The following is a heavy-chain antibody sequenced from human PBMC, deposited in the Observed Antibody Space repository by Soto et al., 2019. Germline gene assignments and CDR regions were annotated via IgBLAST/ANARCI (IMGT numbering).Heavy chain of an antibody. Sequence: GASVKVSCKASGGTFTDYAFSWVRQATGQGLEWMGGIIPMFRSSNFAQKFQDRLTIFADASAGTAYMELSSLRSDDTAIYYCAKDVGFQQHLFVFDLWGQGTLVTVSS. CDR1: GGTFTDYA. CDR2: IIPMFRSS. J-gene: IGHJ4*02. D-gene: IGHD3-10*02. V-gene: IGHV1-69*13. CDR3: AKDVGFQQHLFVFDL.